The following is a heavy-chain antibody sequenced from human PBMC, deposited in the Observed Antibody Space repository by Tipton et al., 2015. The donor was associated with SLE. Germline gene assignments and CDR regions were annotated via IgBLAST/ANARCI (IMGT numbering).Heavy chain of an antibody. D-gene: IGHD6-13*01. CDR2: IYYSGST. Sequence: TLSLTCTVSGGSISSYYWSWIRQPPGKGLEWIGYIYYSGSTNYNPSLKSRVTISVDTSKNQFSLKLSSVTAADTAVYYCARRVSAAGLRGWGQGTLVTVSS. CDR3: ARRVSAAGLRG. V-gene: IGHV4-59*12. CDR1: GGSISSYY. J-gene: IGHJ4*02.